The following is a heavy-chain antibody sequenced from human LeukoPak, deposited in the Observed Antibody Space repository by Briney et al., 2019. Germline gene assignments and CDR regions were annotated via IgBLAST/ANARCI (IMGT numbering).Heavy chain of an antibody. D-gene: IGHD3-22*01. CDR1: AYTFTVYY. CDR3: ARGYYSDSSGYYRI. CDR2: MNVNSGGT. Sequence: VSFTASAYTFTVYYIHWVRHAPGQGLEWMGWMNVNSGGTDSAQKFQGRVSMTRDTSISTAYMELSSVRSDDTAVYYCARGYYSDSSGYYRIWGQGTLVTVSS. J-gene: IGHJ4*02. V-gene: IGHV1-2*02.